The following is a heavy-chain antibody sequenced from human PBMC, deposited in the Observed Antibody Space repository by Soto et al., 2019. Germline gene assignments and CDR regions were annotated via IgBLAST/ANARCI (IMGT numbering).Heavy chain of an antibody. CDR3: ARRQYDFWSGYYTANWFDP. V-gene: IGHV1-69*06. CDR2: ISAIFGTA. Sequence: SVKVSCKASGYTFTRFGISWVRQAPGQGLEWMGWISAIFGTANYAQKFQGRVTITADKSTSTAYMELSSLRSEDTAVYYCARRQYDFWSGYYTANWFDPWGQGTLVTVSS. J-gene: IGHJ5*02. D-gene: IGHD3-3*01. CDR1: GYTFTRFG.